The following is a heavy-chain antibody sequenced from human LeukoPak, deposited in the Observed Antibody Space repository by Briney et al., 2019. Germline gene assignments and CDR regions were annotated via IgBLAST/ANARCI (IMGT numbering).Heavy chain of an antibody. CDR2: IYYSGST. D-gene: IGHD3-10*01. CDR1: GGSISSSSYY. V-gene: IGHV4-39*07. CDR3: ARGVRGADFDY. Sequence: SETLSLTCTVSGGSISSSSYYWGWIRQPPGKGLEWIGSIYYSGSTNYNPSLKSRVTISVDTSKNQFSLKLSSVTAADTAVYYCARGVRGADFDYWGQGTLVTVSS. J-gene: IGHJ4*02.